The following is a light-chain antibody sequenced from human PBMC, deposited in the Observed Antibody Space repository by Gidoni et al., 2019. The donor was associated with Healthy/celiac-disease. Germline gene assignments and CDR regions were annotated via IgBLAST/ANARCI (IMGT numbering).Light chain of an antibody. CDR1: QSVLHSSNNKNY. J-gene: IGKJ4*01. CDR2: WAS. Sequence: DIVMTQSPDSLAVSLGERATINCKSSQSVLHSSNNKNYLAWHQQKPGQPPKMLIYWASTRESGVPDRFSGSGSGTDFTLTISSLQAEDVAIYYCQQYYSSLTFGGGTKVEIK. V-gene: IGKV4-1*01. CDR3: QQYYSSLT.